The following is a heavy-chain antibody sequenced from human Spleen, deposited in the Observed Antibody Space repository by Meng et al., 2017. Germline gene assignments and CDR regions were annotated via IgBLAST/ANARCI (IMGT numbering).Heavy chain of an antibody. Sequence: QVPLQQWGAGLLRPSETLPLPCAVYGGSISGYYWSWIRQPPGKGLEWIGEINQSGSASYNPSLKSRVTISVDTSKNQFSLKLTSVTAADTAVYYCAKTMLRGVVYFQHWGQGTLVTVSS. D-gene: IGHD3-10*01. CDR3: AKTMLRGVVYFQH. CDR2: INQSGSA. V-gene: IGHV4-34*01. CDR1: GGSISGYY. J-gene: IGHJ1*01.